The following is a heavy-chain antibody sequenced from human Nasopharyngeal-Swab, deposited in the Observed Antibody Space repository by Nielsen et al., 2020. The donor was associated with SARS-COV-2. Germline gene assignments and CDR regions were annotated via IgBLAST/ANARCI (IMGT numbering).Heavy chain of an antibody. D-gene: IGHD7-27*01. V-gene: IGHV3-11*04. Sequence: GESLKISCAASGFTFSDYYMSWIRQAPGKGLEYFSYISGSGGTIYYGDSMKGRFTITRDNAKNSLYLQMNSLRAEDTAVYYCARDRANWDFDYWGQGTLVTVSS. CDR2: ISGSGGTI. CDR3: ARDRANWDFDY. CDR1: GFTFSDYY. J-gene: IGHJ4*02.